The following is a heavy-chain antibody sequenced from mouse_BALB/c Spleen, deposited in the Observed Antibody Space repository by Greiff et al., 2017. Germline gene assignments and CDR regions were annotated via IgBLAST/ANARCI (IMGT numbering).Heavy chain of an antibody. D-gene: IGHD1-1*01. V-gene: IGHV2-2*02. CDR1: GFSLTSYG. CDR3: SRTATTDTYYFDY. CDR2: IWSGGST. Sequence: QVQLQQSGPGLVQPSQSLSITCTVSGFSLTSYGVHWVRQSPGKGLEWLGVIWSGGSTDYNAAFISRRSISKDNSKSQVFFKMNSLQATDTAIYYCSRTATTDTYYFDYWGQGTTLTVSS. J-gene: IGHJ2*01.